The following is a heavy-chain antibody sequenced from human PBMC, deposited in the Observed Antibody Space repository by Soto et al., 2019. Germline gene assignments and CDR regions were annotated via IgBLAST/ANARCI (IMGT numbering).Heavy chain of an antibody. Sequence: SGFTFSSYGMHWVRQAPGKGLEWVAVISYDGSNKYYADSVKGRFTISRDNSKNTLYLQMNSLRAEDTAVYYCAKRTTIDYWGQGTLGTVSS. CDR3: AKRTTIDY. J-gene: IGHJ4*02. CDR2: ISYDGSNK. CDR1: GFTFSSYG. V-gene: IGHV3-30*18. D-gene: IGHD1-7*01.